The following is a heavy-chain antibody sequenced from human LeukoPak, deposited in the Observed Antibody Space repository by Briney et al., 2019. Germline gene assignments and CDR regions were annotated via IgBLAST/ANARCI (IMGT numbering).Heavy chain of an antibody. D-gene: IGHD3-22*01. V-gene: IGHV1-18*01. J-gene: IGHJ4*02. CDR1: GYTFTSYG. Sequence: ASVKVSCKASGYTFTSYGISWVRQAPGQGLEWMGWISAYNGNTNYAQKLQGRVTMTTDTSTSTAYMELRSLRSDDTAVYYCARDLEGPYDSSGYRYYFDYWGQGTLVTVSS. CDR3: ARDLEGPYDSSGYRYYFDY. CDR2: ISAYNGNT.